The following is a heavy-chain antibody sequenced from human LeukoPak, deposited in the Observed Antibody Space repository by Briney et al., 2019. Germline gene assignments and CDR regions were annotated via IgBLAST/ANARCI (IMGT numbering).Heavy chain of an antibody. CDR3: ARHHYASGTHTPYYFDY. V-gene: IGHV4-4*02. J-gene: IGHJ4*02. CDR1: GGSISNGNW. D-gene: IGHD3-10*01. CDR2: IYYSGST. Sequence: SETLSLTCGVSGGSISNGNWWSWVRQPPGKGPEWIGYIYYSGSTNYNPSLKSRVTMSVGTSKNQFSLKLSSVTAADTALYYCARHHYASGTHTPYYFDYWGQGTLVTVSS.